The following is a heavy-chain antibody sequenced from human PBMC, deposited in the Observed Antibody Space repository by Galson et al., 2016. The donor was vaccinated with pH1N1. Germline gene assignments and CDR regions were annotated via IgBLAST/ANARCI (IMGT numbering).Heavy chain of an antibody. V-gene: IGHV3-30*02. CDR1: GFTFSIYG. J-gene: IGHJ3*01. D-gene: IGHD2/OR15-2a*01. Sequence: SLRLSCAASGFTFSIYGIHWVRRAPGKGLEWVAFIRYDESRTFYGDSVKGRFTISRDNSQNTVYLQMNSLRHEDTAVYYCAKPIGISITVTYDAFDLWGQGTMVTVSS. CDR3: AKPIGISITVTYDAFDL. CDR2: IRYDESRT.